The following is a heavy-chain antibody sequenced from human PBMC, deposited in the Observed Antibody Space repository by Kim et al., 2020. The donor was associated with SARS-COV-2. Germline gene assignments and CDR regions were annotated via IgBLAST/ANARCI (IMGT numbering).Heavy chain of an antibody. D-gene: IGHD2-2*03. CDR3: MKGGWGWIWDH. CDR2: IDGSDGTT. J-gene: IGHJ4*02. V-gene: IGHV3-23*01. CDR1: GFTFTGYA. Sequence: GGSLRLSCITSGFTFTGYAMSWVRQAPGKGLEWVSSIDGSDGTTYYVDSVKGRFTISRDNSKNTLYLQRNSLRADDTAVYYCMKGGWGWIWDHWGQGTRVTVSS.